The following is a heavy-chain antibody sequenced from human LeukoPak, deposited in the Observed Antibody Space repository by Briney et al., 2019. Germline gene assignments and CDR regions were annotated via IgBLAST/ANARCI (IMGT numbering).Heavy chain of an antibody. CDR1: GFTFSDYY. CDR2: ISSSGSTI. CDR3: ARNIPSSWSWGWFDP. Sequence: KPGGSLRLSCAASGFTFSDYYMSWIRRAPGKGLEWVSYISSSGSTIYYADSVKGRFTISRDNAKNSLYLQMNSLRAEDTAVYYCARNIPSSWSWGWFDPWGQGTLVTVSS. V-gene: IGHV3-11*01. D-gene: IGHD6-13*01. J-gene: IGHJ5*02.